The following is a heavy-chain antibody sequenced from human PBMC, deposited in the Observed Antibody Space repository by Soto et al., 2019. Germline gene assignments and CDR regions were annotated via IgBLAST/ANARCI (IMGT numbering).Heavy chain of an antibody. CDR2: VSTSNGRT. V-gene: IGHV1-18*04. CDR1: GYTFTNHD. D-gene: IGHD5-18*01. Sequence: ASVKVSCKASGYTFTNHDISWVRQAPGQGLEWVGWVSTSNGRTNYAQKFQGRLTLTTDTSTTTAYMELRSLRSDDTAVFYCARGGYRYGYDYWGQGTLVNVSS. CDR3: ARGGYRYGYDY. J-gene: IGHJ4*02.